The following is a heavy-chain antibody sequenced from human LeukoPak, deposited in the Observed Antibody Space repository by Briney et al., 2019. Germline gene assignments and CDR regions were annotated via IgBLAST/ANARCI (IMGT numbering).Heavy chain of an antibody. CDR1: GYTFTSYY. J-gene: IGHJ4*02. CDR2: INPSGGST. Sequence: ASVKVSCKASGYTFTSYYMHWVRQAPGQGLEWMGIINPSGGSTSNAQKFQGRVTMTRDTSTSTVYMELSSLRSEDTAVYYCARDSYYDYVWGSYRYDWYFDYWGQGTLVTVSS. CDR3: ARDSYYDYVWGSYRYDWYFDY. V-gene: IGHV1-46*03. D-gene: IGHD3-16*02.